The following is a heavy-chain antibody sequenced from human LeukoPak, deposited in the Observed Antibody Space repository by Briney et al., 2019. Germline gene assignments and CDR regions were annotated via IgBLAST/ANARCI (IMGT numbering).Heavy chain of an antibody. CDR1: GFTFSSYA. CDR3: ARDGGVGSHALDI. D-gene: IGHD1-26*01. V-gene: IGHV3-30-3*01. CDR2: ISYDGSNK. Sequence: PGRSLRLSCAASGFTFSSYAMHWVRQAPGKGLEWVAVISYDGSNKYYADSVKGRFTISRDNSKNTLYLQMNSLRAEDTAVYYCARDGGVGSHALDIWGQGTMVTVSS. J-gene: IGHJ3*02.